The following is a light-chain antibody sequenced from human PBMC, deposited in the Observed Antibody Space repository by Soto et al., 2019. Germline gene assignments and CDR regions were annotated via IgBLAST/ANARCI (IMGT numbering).Light chain of an antibody. CDR3: CSYAGTYTFV. V-gene: IGLV2-11*01. CDR2: DVT. Sequence: QSVLTQPRSVSGSPGQSVTISCAGTSSDVGGFDYVSWYRQHPGKAPSLLIYDVTKRPSGVPNRFSASKSGNTASLTISGLQADDEADYYCCSYAGTYTFVFGGGTQLTVL. CDR1: SSDVGGFDY. J-gene: IGLJ3*02.